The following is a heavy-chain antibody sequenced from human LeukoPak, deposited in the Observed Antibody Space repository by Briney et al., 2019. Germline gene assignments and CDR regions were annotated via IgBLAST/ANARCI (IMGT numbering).Heavy chain of an antibody. J-gene: IGHJ5*02. D-gene: IGHD6-13*01. CDR3: ARRPIGYSSSWYGSWFDP. V-gene: IGHV4-38-2*02. CDR1: GYSISTSYY. CDR2: IYHSGNT. Sequence: PSETLSLTCTVSGYSISTSYYWGWIRQPPGKGLEWIGSIYHSGNTYYNPSLKSRVTISVDTSKNQFSLKLNSVTAADTAVYYCARRPIGYSSSWYGSWFDPWGQGTLVTVSS.